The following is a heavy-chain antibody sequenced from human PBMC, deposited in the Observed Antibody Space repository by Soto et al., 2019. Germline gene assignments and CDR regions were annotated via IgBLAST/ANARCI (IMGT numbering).Heavy chain of an antibody. Sequence: EVQLVESGGGLVKPGGSLRLSCAASGFTFSNAWMSWVRQAPGKGLEWVGRIKSKTDGGTTDYAAPVKGRFTISRDDSKNTLYLQMNSLTTEDTAVYYCTTDPRITSFGVVPKFRGLWGQGTLVTVSS. J-gene: IGHJ4*02. CDR3: TTDPRITSFGVVPKFRGL. CDR2: IKSKTDGGTT. CDR1: GFTFSNAW. D-gene: IGHD3-3*01. V-gene: IGHV3-15*01.